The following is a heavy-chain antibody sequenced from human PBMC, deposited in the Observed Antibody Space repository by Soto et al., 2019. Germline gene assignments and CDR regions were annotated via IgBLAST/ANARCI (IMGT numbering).Heavy chain of an antibody. D-gene: IGHD3-3*01. CDR3: GRSFLSGPDY. CDR1: GFTFSSYW. J-gene: IGHJ4*02. Sequence: SGFTFSSYWMSWVRQAPGKGLERVANIKQDGSEQYYVDSVKGRFTISRDDSKTIAYLQMNSLKTEDTAVYYCGRSFLSGPDYWGQGTLVTVSS. V-gene: IGHV3-7*03. CDR2: IKQDGSEQ.